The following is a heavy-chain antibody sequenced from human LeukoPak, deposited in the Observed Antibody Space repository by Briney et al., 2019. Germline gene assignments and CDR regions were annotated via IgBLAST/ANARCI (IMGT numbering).Heavy chain of an antibody. D-gene: IGHD6-6*01. CDR1: GFTFSSYW. J-gene: IGHJ4*02. V-gene: IGHV3-7*01. CDR3: AFGTGIAARREYYFDY. CDR2: IKQDGSEK. Sequence: PGGSLRLSCAASGFTFSSYWMSWVRQAPGKGLEWVANIKQDGSEKYYVDAVKCRFTIPRDNAKTSLYLQMTRLRAEDTAVYYCAFGTGIAARREYYFDYWGQGNLVTVSS.